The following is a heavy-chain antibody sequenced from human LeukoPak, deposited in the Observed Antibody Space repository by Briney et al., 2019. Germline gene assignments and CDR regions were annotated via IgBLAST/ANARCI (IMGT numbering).Heavy chain of an antibody. CDR2: INAGNGNT. Sequence: GSVKVSCKASGYTFTSYAMHWVRQAPGQRLEWMGWINAGNGNTKYSQKFQGRVTITRDTSASTAYMELSSLRSEDTAVYYCARQDTARDAFDIWGQGTMVTVSS. D-gene: IGHD6-6*01. J-gene: IGHJ3*02. V-gene: IGHV1-3*01. CDR3: ARQDTARDAFDI. CDR1: GYTFTSYA.